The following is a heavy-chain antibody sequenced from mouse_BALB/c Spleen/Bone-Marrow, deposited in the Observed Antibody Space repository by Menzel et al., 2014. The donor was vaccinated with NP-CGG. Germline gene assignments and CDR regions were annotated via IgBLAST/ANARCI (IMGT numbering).Heavy chain of an antibody. J-gene: IGHJ3*01. CDR2: INPYNDGT. Sequence: EVKLQESGPELVKPGASVKMSCKASGYTFTSCVIHWVKQKPGQGLEWIGYINPYNDGTKYNEKFKGKATLTSDKSSSTAYMELSTLTSENSAVYYCARGAYDYDGDWFAYWGQGTLVTVSA. V-gene: IGHV1-14*01. CDR1: GYTFTSCV. D-gene: IGHD2-4*01. CDR3: ARGAYDYDGDWFAY.